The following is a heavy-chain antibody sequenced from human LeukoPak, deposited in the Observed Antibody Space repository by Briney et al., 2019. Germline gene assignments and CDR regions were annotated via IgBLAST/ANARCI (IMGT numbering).Heavy chain of an antibody. CDR1: GYRFSSHW. CDR3: GRHSRGFSGYEYFFDY. J-gene: IGHJ4*02. D-gene: IGHD5-12*01. Sequence: ESLKISCKASGYRFSSHWVGWVRPMPGKGLECMGMIYPGDSDTRYSPSFQGQVTISADKSLTTAYLQWSSLEASDTAMYYCGRHSRGFSGYEYFFDYWGQGTLVTVSS. CDR2: IYPGDSDT. V-gene: IGHV5-51*01.